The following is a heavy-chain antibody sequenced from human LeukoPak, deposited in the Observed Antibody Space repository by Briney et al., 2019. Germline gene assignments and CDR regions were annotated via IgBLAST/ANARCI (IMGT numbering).Heavy chain of an antibody. CDR2: ISSSGRTI. Sequence: GGSLRLSSAASGFTFNNYQMNWLRQAPGKGLECISYISSSGRTIYYADSLKGRFTVSRDNAKNSLYLRMNNLRAEDTAVYYCARGEYYFDYWGQGTLVTVSS. J-gene: IGHJ4*02. CDR3: ARGEYYFDY. V-gene: IGHV3-48*03. CDR1: GFTFNNYQ.